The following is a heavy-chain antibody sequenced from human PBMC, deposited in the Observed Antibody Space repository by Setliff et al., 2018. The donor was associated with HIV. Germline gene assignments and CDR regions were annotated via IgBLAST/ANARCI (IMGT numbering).Heavy chain of an antibody. Sequence: SSETLSLTCAVYGGSFSSYYWSWIRQPPGKGLEWIGEINHSGSTNYNPSLKSRVTFSVDTSKNQFSLKLSSVTAADSAVYYCARDYYNFQDMWGQGTMVTVSS. CDR3: ARDYYNFQDM. CDR2: INHSGST. V-gene: IGHV4-34*01. CDR1: GGSFSSYY. D-gene: IGHD3-3*01. J-gene: IGHJ3*02.